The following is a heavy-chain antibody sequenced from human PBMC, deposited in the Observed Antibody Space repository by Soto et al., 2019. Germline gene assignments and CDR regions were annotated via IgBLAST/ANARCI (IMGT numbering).Heavy chain of an antibody. Sequence: QVQLVQSGAEEKKPGASVKVSCKASGYTFTTYAMHWVRQAPGQRLEWMGWLNAGNSNTKYSQKFQGRVTITRDTSASTAYMELSSLRSEDTAVYYCARDRGLSIDYWGQGNLVTVSA. D-gene: IGHD3-10*01. J-gene: IGHJ4*02. CDR2: LNAGNSNT. V-gene: IGHV1-3*05. CDR1: GYTFTTYA. CDR3: ARDRGLSIDY.